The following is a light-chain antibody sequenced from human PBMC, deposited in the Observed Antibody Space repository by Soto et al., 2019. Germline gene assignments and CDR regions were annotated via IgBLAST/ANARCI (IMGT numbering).Light chain of an antibody. CDR3: QQYNSYSPT. Sequence: DIQMTQSPSSLSASVGDRVTVTCRASQSISNYLNWYQQKPGKAPKVLIYAASSLQSGVPSRFSGSGSGTDFTLTFSSLQPEDFATYYCQQYNSYSPTFGQGTKVEIK. V-gene: IGKV1-39*01. CDR1: QSISNY. J-gene: IGKJ1*01. CDR2: AAS.